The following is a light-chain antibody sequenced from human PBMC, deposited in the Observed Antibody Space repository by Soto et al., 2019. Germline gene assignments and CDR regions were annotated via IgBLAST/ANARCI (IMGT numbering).Light chain of an antibody. V-gene: IGKV1-5*03. CDR2: RAS. J-gene: IGKJ2*01. Sequence: DIQMTQSPSTLSASVGDRVSITCRASQTIGDWLAWYQQKPGKAPKALIYRASTLESGVPSRFIGSRSGEEFTLTISSLQSEDFATYYCQQYHSYPYTFGQGTKVEI. CDR1: QTIGDW. CDR3: QQYHSYPYT.